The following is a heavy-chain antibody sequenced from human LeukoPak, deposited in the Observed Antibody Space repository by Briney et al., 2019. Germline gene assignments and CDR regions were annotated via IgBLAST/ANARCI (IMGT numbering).Heavy chain of an antibody. D-gene: IGHD2-2*01. Sequence: SETLSLTCAVSGGSISSGGYSWSWIRQPPGKGLEWIGYIYHSGSTYYNPSLKSRVTISVDRSKNQFSLKLSSVTAADTAVYYCARVDTARYCSSTSCPIDYWGQGTLVTVSS. V-gene: IGHV4-30-2*01. CDR2: IYHSGST. J-gene: IGHJ4*02. CDR3: ARVDTARYCSSTSCPIDY. CDR1: GGSISSGGYS.